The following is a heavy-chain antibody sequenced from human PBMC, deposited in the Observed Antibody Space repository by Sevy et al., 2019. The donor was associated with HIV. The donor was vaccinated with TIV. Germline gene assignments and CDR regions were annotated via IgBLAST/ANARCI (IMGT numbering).Heavy chain of an antibody. J-gene: IGHJ4*02. D-gene: IGHD3-3*01. CDR1: GGSISSSSYY. CDR3: ARSGYPRTFDY. Sequence: SETLSLTCTVSGGSISSSSYYWGWIRQPPGKGLEWIGSIYYSGSTYYNPSLKSRVSISVDTSKNQFSLKLSSVTAADTAVYYCARSGYPRTFDYWGQGTLVTVSS. V-gene: IGHV4-39*01. CDR2: IYYSGST.